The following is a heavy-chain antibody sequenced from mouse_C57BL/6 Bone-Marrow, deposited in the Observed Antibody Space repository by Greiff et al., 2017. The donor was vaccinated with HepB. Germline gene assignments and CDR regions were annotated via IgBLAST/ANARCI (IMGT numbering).Heavy chain of an antibody. CDR3: ARRGSCDLDD. Sequence: QVQLQQPGAELVKPGASVKLSCKASGYTFTSYWMHWVKQRPGQGLEWIGMIHPNSGSTNYNEKFKSKATLTVDKSSSTAYMQLSSLASEDSAVYYCARRGSCDLDDWGRGTTVTVSS. J-gene: IGHJ1*03. CDR1: GYTFTSYW. V-gene: IGHV1-64*01. D-gene: IGHD1-1*01. CDR2: IHPNSGST.